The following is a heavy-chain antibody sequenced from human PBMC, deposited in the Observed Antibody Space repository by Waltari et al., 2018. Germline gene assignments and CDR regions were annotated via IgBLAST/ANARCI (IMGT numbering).Heavy chain of an antibody. CDR1: DGSFSGYF. CDR3: ARVGDYHGSGRFGLDV. Sequence: QVQLQQWGAGLLKPSETLSLTCAVYDGSFSGYFSSWIRQSPGKGLEWIGQINRDGSNSRTPSHESRVAMSVDALKSQISLRLTPGTAADAAVYYCARVGDYHGSGRFGLDVWGQGTRVTVSS. V-gene: IGHV4-34*01. CDR2: INRDGSN. D-gene: IGHD3-10*01. J-gene: IGHJ6*02.